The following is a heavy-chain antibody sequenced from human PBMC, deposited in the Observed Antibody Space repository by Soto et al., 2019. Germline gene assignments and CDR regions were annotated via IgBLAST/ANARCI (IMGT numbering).Heavy chain of an antibody. Sequence: SETLSLTCTVSGGSISRGGYYWSWIRQNPGKGLEWIGYIYYSGSTYYNPSLKSRVTISVDTSKNQFSLKLSSVTAADTAVYYCARDLQYSRLFYGMDVWGQGTTVTVSS. J-gene: IGHJ6*02. CDR2: IYYSGST. CDR1: GGSISRGGYY. D-gene: IGHD6-13*01. CDR3: ARDLQYSRLFYGMDV. V-gene: IGHV4-31*03.